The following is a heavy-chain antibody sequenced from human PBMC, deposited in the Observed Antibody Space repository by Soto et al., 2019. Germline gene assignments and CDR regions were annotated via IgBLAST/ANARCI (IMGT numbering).Heavy chain of an antibody. Sequence: PSETLSLTWTVSGGSISSYYWSWIRQPPGKGLEWIGYIFYSGSTTYNPSLKSRVTISVDTSKNQFSLKLTSVAAADTAVYYCARENGLRPSLTYGTFDYWGRGTLVTVSS. V-gene: IGHV4-59*01. CDR1: GGSISSYY. CDR3: ARENGLRPSLTYGTFDY. J-gene: IGHJ4*02. D-gene: IGHD3-10*01. CDR2: IFYSGST.